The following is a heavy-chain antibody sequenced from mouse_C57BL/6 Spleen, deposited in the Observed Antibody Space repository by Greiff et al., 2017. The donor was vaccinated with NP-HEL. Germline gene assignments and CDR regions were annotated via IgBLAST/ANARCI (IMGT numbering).Heavy chain of an antibody. V-gene: IGHV1-55*01. D-gene: IGHD2-1*01. CDR2: IYPGSGST. CDR3: ARAGNYVLYAMDY. J-gene: IGHJ4*01. CDR1: GYTFTSYW. Sequence: VQLQQPGAELVKPGASVKMSCKASGYTFTSYWITWVKQRPGQGLEWIGDIYPGSGSTNYNEKFKSKATLTVDTSSSTAYMQLSSLTSEDSAVYYCARAGNYVLYAMDYWGQGTSVTVSS.